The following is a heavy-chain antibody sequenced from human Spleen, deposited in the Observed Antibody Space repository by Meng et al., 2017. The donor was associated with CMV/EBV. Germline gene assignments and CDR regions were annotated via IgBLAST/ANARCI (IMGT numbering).Heavy chain of an antibody. CDR2: IFGSDTT. CDR1: WFSVTSNY. Sequence: SCAGSWFSVTSNYMNLVRQKAGKGLEWHSVIFGSDTTYYADSVQGRFTISKDNSKNTRYLQMNSLAAEDTAVYYCVRGWAGSLVFDFWGQGTLVTVSS. J-gene: IGHJ4*02. CDR3: VRGWAGSLVFDF. V-gene: IGHV3-53*01. D-gene: IGHD3/OR15-3a*01.